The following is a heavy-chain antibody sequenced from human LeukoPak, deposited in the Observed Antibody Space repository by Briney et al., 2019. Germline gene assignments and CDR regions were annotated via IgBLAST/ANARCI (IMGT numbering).Heavy chain of an antibody. CDR2: IWYDGSNK. J-gene: IGHJ4*02. CDR1: GFTFSSYG. D-gene: IGHD3-10*01. Sequence: GRSLRLSCAASGFTFSSYGMHWVRQAPGKGLEWVAVIWYDGSNKYYADSVKGRFTISRDNSKNTLYLQMNSLRAEDTAVYYCARDQRGDVLPASWGVDYWGQGTLVTVSS. V-gene: IGHV3-33*01. CDR3: ARDQRGDVLPASWGVDY.